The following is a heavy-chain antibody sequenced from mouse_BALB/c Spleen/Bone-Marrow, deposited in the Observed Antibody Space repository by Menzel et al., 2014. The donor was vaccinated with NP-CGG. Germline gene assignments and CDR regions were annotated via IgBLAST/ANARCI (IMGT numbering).Heavy chain of an antibody. J-gene: IGHJ4*01. CDR2: INSDGGIT. Sequence: EVKLMESGGGLVQPGESLKLSCESNEYEFPSHDMSWVRKTPEKRLELVAAINSDGGITNYPDTMERRFTISRDNTKKTLYLQMSSLRSEDTALYYCARHGFYYAMEYWGQGTSGTVPS. V-gene: IGHV5-2*01. CDR1: EYEFPSHD. CDR3: ARHGFYYAMEY.